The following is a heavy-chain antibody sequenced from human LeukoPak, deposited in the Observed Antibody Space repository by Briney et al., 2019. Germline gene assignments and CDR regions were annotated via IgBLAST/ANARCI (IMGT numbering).Heavy chain of an antibody. D-gene: IGHD3-10*01. Sequence: GGSLSLSCAASGFIFSNYAMTWPRLTPGKGLEWVQDISGSGGTTYYADSVKGRFTISRDSSTNTLYLQQSSLRAEDTAIYYCARGGSVVAYFFDYWGQGTLVTVSS. J-gene: IGHJ4*02. CDR2: ISGSGGTT. CDR1: GFIFSNYA. V-gene: IGHV3-23*01. CDR3: ARGGSVVAYFFDY.